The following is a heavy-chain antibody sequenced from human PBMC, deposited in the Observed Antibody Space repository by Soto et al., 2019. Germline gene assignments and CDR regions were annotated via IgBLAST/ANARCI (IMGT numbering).Heavy chain of an antibody. CDR3: AREPLGGSSTLAY. J-gene: IGHJ4*02. CDR2: IYTSGST. Sequence: SWTLDLACAVSGGSISSYDWSGIRQPAGKGLEWIGRIYTSGSTNYNPSLKSRVTMSVDTSKNQFSLKLSSVTAADTAVYYCAREPLGGSSTLAYWGQGTLVTVPS. CDR1: GGSISSYD. D-gene: IGHD1-26*01. V-gene: IGHV4-4*07.